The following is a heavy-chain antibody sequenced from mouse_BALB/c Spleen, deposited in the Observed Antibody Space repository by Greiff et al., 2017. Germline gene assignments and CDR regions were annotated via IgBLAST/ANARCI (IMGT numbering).Heavy chain of an antibody. J-gene: IGHJ3*01. D-gene: IGHD2-4*01. V-gene: IGHV3-2*02. CDR1: GYSITSDYA. CDR2: ISYSGST. Sequence: EVKLQESGPGLVKPSQSLSLTCTVTGYSITSDYAWNWIRQFPGNKLEWMGYISYSGSTSYNPSLKSRISITRDTSKNQFFLQLNSVTTEDTATYYCARLITAWFAYWGQGTLVTVSA. CDR3: ARLITAWFAY.